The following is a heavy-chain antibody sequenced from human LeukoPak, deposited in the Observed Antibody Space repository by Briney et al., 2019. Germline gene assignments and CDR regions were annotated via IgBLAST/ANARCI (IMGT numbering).Heavy chain of an antibody. J-gene: IGHJ4*02. Sequence: GGSLRLSCAASGFTFSRYSMNWVRQAPGKGLEWVSSISSSSYIYYADSVKGRFTISRDNAKNSLYLQMNSLRAEDTAVYYCARALDGYDLWSGYVYWGQGTLVTVSS. CDR1: GFTFSRYS. CDR2: ISSSSYI. CDR3: ARALDGYDLWSGYVY. D-gene: IGHD3-3*01. V-gene: IGHV3-21*01.